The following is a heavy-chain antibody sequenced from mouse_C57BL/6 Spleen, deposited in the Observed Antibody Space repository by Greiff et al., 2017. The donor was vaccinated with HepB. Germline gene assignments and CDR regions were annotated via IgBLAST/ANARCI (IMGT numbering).Heavy chain of an antibody. D-gene: IGHD2-4*01. CDR3: AREGIYYDYDYAMDY. V-gene: IGHV1-74*01. J-gene: IGHJ4*01. Sequence: VQLQQPGAELVKPGASVKVSCKASGYTFTSYWMHWVKQRPGQGLEWIGRIHPSDSDTNYNQKFKGKATLTVDKSSSTAYMQLSSLTSEDSAVYYCAREGIYYDYDYAMDYWGQGTSVTVSS. CDR1: GYTFTSYW. CDR2: IHPSDSDT.